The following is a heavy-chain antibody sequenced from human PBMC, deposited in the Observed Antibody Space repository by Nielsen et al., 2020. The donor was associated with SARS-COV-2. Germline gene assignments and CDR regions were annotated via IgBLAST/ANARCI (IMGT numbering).Heavy chain of an antibody. CDR3: ARGPGTAAFDP. CDR2: ISSSSSYI. V-gene: IGHV3-21*01. D-gene: IGHD2-2*01. J-gene: IGHJ5*02. CDR1: GFTFSSYS. Sequence: GESLKISCAASGFTFSSYSMNWVRQAPGKGLEWVSSISSSSSYIYYADSVKGRFTISRDNAKNSLYLQMNSLRAEDTAVYYGARGPGTAAFDPWGQGTLVTVSS.